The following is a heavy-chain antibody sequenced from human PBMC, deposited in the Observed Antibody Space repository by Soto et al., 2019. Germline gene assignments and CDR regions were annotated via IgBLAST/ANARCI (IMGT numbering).Heavy chain of an antibody. J-gene: IGHJ6*02. D-gene: IGHD5-12*01. CDR2: IIPIFGTA. CDR3: ARGRANYYYGMDV. CDR1: GGTFSSYA. Sequence: SVKVSCKXSGGTFSSYAISWVRQAPGQGLEWMGGIIPIFGTANYAQKFQGGVTITADKSTSTAYMELSSLRSEDTAVYYCARGRANYYYGMDVWGQGTTVTVSS. V-gene: IGHV1-69*06.